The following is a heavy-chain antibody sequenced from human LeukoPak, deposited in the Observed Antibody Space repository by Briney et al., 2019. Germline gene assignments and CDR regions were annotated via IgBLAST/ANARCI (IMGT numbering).Heavy chain of an antibody. Sequence: ASVKVSCKASGYTFTSYGISWVRQAPGQGLEWMGWISAYNGNTNYAQKLQGRVTMTTDTSTSTAYMELSSLRSEDTAVYYCASLVNQLLYGDYYYYYMDVWGKGTTVTVSS. J-gene: IGHJ6*03. CDR3: ASLVNQLLYGDYYYYYMDV. V-gene: IGHV1-18*01. CDR1: GYTFTSYG. CDR2: ISAYNGNT. D-gene: IGHD2-2*02.